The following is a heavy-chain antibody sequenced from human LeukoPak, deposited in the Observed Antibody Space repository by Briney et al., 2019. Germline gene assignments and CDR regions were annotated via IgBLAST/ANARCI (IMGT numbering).Heavy chain of an antibody. D-gene: IGHD6-13*01. Sequence: GGSLRLSCAASGFTFSTYAMSWVRQAPGKGLEWVSAISDSGGSTYYADSVKGRFTISRDNSKNTLYLQVNSLSAEDMAVYYCAKVAPSSWYLNYWGQGTLVTVSS. CDR2: ISDSGGST. V-gene: IGHV3-23*01. CDR1: GFTFSTYA. CDR3: AKVAPSSWYLNY. J-gene: IGHJ4*02.